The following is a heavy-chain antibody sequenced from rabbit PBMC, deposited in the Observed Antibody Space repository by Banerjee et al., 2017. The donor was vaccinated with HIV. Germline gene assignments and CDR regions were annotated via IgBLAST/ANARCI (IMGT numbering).Heavy chain of an antibody. J-gene: IGHJ6*01. CDR2: INASTGKP. CDR1: GFSFSDRDV. D-gene: IGHD1-1*01. Sequence: QEQLVESGGGLVQPEGSLTLTCKASGFSFSDRDVMCWVRQAPGKGLQWIACINASTGKPVYATWASGRFTISRTSSTTVTLHMTSLTAADRATYFCARDPAYASIGGYNIPSLWGPGTLVTVS. CDR3: ARDPAYASIGGYNIPSL. V-gene: IGHV1S45*01.